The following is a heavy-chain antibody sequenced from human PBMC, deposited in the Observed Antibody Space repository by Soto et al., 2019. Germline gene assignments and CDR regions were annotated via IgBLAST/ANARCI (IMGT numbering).Heavy chain of an antibody. CDR2: IYTSGST. CDR1: GGSISSYY. V-gene: IGHV4-4*07. J-gene: IGHJ4*02. Sequence: NPSETLSLTCTVSGGSISSYYWSWIRQPAGKGLEWIGRIYTSGSTNYNPSLKSRVTMSVDTSKNQFSLKLSSVTAADTAVYYCERAGDRYSYGSHFDYGGQGTLVTGSS. D-gene: IGHD5-18*01. CDR3: ERAGDRYSYGSHFDY.